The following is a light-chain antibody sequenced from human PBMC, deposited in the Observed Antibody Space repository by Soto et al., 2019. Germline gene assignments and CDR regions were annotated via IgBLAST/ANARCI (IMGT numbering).Light chain of an antibody. Sequence: QSVLTQPPSASGTPGQRVTISCSGSSSNIGAGYDVHWYQQLPGTAPKLLIYGNSNRPSGVPDRFSGSKSGTSASLAITGLQAEDEADYYCQSYDSSLSVAMSVFGGGTKLTVL. CDR1: SSNIGAGYD. V-gene: IGLV1-40*01. CDR2: GNS. J-gene: IGLJ2*01. CDR3: QSYDSSLSVAMSV.